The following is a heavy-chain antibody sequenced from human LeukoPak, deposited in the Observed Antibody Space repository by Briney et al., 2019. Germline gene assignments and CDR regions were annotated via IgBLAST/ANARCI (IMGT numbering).Heavy chain of an antibody. J-gene: IGHJ1*01. D-gene: IGHD1-26*01. V-gene: IGHV3-30-3*01. Sequence: AGGSLRLSCAASRPIFTMHWVRQAPGKGLEWVATISYDGDSSFYADSVKGRFTISRDNSKNTLFLQMNSLKTEDTAVYYCARDPSWVREMGYFQHWGQGTLVTVSS. CDR3: ARDPSWVREMGYFQH. CDR1: RPIFT. CDR2: ISYDGDSS.